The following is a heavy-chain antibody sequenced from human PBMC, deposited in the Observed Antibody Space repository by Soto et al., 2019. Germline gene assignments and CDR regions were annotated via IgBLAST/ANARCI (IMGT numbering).Heavy chain of an antibody. CDR3: AADPYCGGDCYFDY. CDR2: IVVGSGNT. Sequence: SVKVSCKASGFAFFTSAIQWVRQARGQRLEWMGWIVVGSGNTNYAQKFQERVTITRDMSTNTAYMELTSLRSEDTAVYYCAADPYCGGDCYFDYWGQGTMVTVSS. D-gene: IGHD2-21*02. V-gene: IGHV1-58*02. J-gene: IGHJ4*02. CDR1: GFAFFTSA.